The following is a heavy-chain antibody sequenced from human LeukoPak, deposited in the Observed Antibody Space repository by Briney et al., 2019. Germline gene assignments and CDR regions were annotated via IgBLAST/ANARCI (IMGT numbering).Heavy chain of an antibody. V-gene: IGHV3-20*01. D-gene: IGHD6-13*01. CDR3: ARDIAAAGTPWFDH. J-gene: IGHJ5*02. CDR1: GFTFDDYG. Sequence: PGGSLRLSCAASGFTFDDYGMSWVRQAPGKGLEWVSGINWNGGSTGYADSVNGRFTISRDNAKNSLYLQMNSLRAEDTALYHCARDIAAAGTPWFDHWGQGTLVTVSS. CDR2: INWNGGST.